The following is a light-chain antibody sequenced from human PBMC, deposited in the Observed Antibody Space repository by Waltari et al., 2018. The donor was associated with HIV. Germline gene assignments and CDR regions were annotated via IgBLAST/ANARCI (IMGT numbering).Light chain of an antibody. CDR1: SSDVGGYNY. CDR3: SSYTSSSTLP. Sequence: QSALTQPASVSGSPGQSITISCTGTSSDVGGYNYVSWYQQHPGKAPNLMIYDVGKRPSGVSNRFSGSKSGNTASLTISGLQAEDEADYYCSSYTSSSTLPFGGGTKLTVL. J-gene: IGLJ2*01. V-gene: IGLV2-14*01. CDR2: DVG.